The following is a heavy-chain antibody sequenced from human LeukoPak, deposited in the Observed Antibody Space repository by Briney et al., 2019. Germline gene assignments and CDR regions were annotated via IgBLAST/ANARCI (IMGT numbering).Heavy chain of an antibody. J-gene: IGHJ4*02. Sequence: SETLSLTCTVSGGSISSYYWSWIRQPPGKGLEWIGYIYYSGSTNYNPSLKSRVTISVDTSKNQFSLKLSSVTAADTAVYYCARRGSCSGGSCSTLDYWGQGTLVTVSS. V-gene: IGHV4-59*01. CDR1: GGSISSYY. CDR2: IYYSGST. CDR3: ARRGSCSGGSCSTLDY. D-gene: IGHD2-15*01.